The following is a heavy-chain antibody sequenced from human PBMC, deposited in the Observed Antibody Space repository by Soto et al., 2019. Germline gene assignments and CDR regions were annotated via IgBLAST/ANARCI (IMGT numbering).Heavy chain of an antibody. Sequence: DLEESGGGVVQPGKSLRLSCAASEFIFSDFGMHWVRQAPGQGLEWVAVISHDGSNHHYADSVKGRFTISRDNSKNTLYLQMNSLGPEDTAMYYCAKDQRWIGYFGDLGFNYWGQGTLVTVSS. V-gene: IGHV3-30*18. CDR3: AKDQRWIGYFGDLGFNY. J-gene: IGHJ4*02. CDR2: ISHDGSNH. D-gene: IGHD3-3*01. CDR1: EFIFSDFG.